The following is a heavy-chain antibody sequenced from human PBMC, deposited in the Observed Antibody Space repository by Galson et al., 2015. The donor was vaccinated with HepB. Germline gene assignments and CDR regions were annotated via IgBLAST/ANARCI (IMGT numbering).Heavy chain of an antibody. CDR3: AKDYHELAARPVSFDY. Sequence: SLRLSCAASGFTFSSYAMSWVRQAPGKGLEWVSAISGSGGSTYYADSVKGRFTISRDNSKNTLYLQMNSLRAEDTAVYYCAKDYHELAARPVSFDYWGQGTLVTVSS. V-gene: IGHV3-23*01. J-gene: IGHJ4*02. CDR1: GFTFSSYA. CDR2: ISGSGGST. D-gene: IGHD6-6*01.